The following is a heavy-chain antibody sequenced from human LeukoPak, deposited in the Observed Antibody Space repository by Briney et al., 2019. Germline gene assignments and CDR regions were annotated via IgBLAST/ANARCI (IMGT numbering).Heavy chain of an antibody. CDR1: GYSFTSYW. CDR2: IYPGDSDT. CDR3: ARHPRYNWNDIPWWGYYFDY. V-gene: IGHV5-51*01. Sequence: KIGESLKISCKGSGYSFTSYWIGWVRQMPGKGLEWMGIIYPGDSDTRYSPSFQGQVTISADKSISTAYLQWSSLKASDTAMYYCARHPRYNWNDIPWWGYYFDYWGQGTLVTVSS. J-gene: IGHJ4*02. D-gene: IGHD1-1*01.